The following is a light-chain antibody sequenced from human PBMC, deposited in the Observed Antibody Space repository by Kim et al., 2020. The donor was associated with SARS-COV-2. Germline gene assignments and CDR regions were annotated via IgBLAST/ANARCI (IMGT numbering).Light chain of an antibody. J-gene: IGLJ6*01. CDR2: EDN. V-gene: IGLV6-57*04. Sequence: NFMLTQPHSVSESPGKTVTISCTRSSGSIASNYVRRYQQRPGSAPTTVIYEDNQRPSGVPDRVSGSIDSSSNSASLSISGLKTEDEADCYCQSYDSSNHEVFGSGAKVTVL. CDR3: QSYDSSNHEV. CDR1: SGSIASNY.